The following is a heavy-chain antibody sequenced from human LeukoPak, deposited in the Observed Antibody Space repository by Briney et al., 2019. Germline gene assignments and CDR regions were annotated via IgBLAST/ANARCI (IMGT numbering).Heavy chain of an antibody. CDR1: GGSISSYY. CDR2: IYYSGST. D-gene: IGHD3-10*01. J-gene: IGHJ4*02. CDR3: ARTTRGSGESFDY. V-gene: IGHV4-59*01. Sequence: PSETLSLTCTVSGGSISSYYWSWIRQPPGKGLEWVGYIYYSGSTNYNPSLKSRVTISVDTSKNQFSLKLSSVTAADTAVYYCARTTRGSGESFDYWGQGTLVTVSS.